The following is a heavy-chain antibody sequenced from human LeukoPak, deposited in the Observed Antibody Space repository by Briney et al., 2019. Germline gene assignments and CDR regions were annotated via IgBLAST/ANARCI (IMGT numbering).Heavy chain of an antibody. CDR1: GFTFSSYS. CDR3: TTGPAPRYYYDSSGPLVY. D-gene: IGHD3-22*01. J-gene: IGHJ4*02. Sequence: GGSLRLSCAASGFTFSSYSMSWVRQAPGKGLEWVGRIKSKTDGGTTDYAAPVKGRFTISRDDSKNTLYLQMNSLKTEDTAVYYCTTGPAPRYYYDSSGPLVYWGQGTLVTVSS. CDR2: IKSKTDGGTT. V-gene: IGHV3-15*01.